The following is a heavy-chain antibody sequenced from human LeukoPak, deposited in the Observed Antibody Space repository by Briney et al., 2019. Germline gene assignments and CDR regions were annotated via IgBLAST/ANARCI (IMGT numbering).Heavy chain of an antibody. CDR3: ARHVTGVGGFDI. J-gene: IGHJ3*02. CDR1: GGSIRSYY. V-gene: IGHV4-59*08. D-gene: IGHD2-8*02. CDR2: IFYSGST. Sequence: PSETLSLTCTVSGGSIRSYYWSWIRQPPGKGLEWIGYIFYSGSTNYNPSLKSRVTISVDTSTNQFSLKLNSVTVADTAVYYCARHVTGVGGFDIWGQGTMVTVSS.